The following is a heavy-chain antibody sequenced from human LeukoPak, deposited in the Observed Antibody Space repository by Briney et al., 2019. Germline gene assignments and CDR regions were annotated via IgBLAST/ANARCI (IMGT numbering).Heavy chain of an antibody. CDR1: GGSFSGYY. D-gene: IGHD6-19*01. Sequence: SETLSLTCAVYGGSFSGYYWSWIRQPPGRGLEWIGEINYSGSTNYNPSLKSRVTISVDTSKNQFSLKLSSVTAADTAVYYCARGLPEQWLVYYFDYWGQGTLVTVSS. J-gene: IGHJ4*02. V-gene: IGHV4-34*01. CDR2: INYSGST. CDR3: ARGLPEQWLVYYFDY.